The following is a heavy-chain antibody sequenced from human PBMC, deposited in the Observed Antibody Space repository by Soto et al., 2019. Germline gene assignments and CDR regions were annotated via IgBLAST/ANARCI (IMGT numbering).Heavy chain of an antibody. CDR2: ISYDGSNK. V-gene: IGHV3-30*18. Sequence: QVQLVESGGGVVQPGRSLRLSCAASGFTFSSYGMHWVRQAPGKGLEWVAVISYDGSNKYYADSVKGRFTISRDNSKNTLYLQMNSRRAEDTAVYYCAKAYCSGGSCYGYGMDVWGQGTTVTVSS. J-gene: IGHJ6*02. CDR3: AKAYCSGGSCYGYGMDV. D-gene: IGHD2-15*01. CDR1: GFTFSSYG.